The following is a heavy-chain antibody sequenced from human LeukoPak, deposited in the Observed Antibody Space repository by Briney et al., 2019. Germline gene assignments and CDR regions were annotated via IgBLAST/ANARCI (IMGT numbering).Heavy chain of an antibody. J-gene: IGHJ5*02. CDR1: GYTFTSYG. CDR2: ISAYNGNT. D-gene: IGHD3-3*01. Sequence: ASVKVSCKASGYTFTSYGISWVRQAPGQGLEWMGWISAYNGNTNYAQKLQGRVTTTADESTSTAYMELSSLRSEDTAVYYCARGVPYYDFWSGYSGFDPWGQGTLVTVSS. V-gene: IGHV1-18*01. CDR3: ARGVPYYDFWSGYSGFDP.